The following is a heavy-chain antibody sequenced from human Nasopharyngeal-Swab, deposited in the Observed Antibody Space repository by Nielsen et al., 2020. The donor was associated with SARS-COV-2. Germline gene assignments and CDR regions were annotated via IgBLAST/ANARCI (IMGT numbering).Heavy chain of an antibody. CDR3: ARDSLELRIYYYYYGMDV. J-gene: IGHJ6*02. CDR2: INAANGDT. D-gene: IGHD1-7*01. V-gene: IGHV1-3*01. CDR1: GYTFTSHA. Sequence: ASVKVSCKASGYTFTSHAMHWVRQAPGQRLEWLGWINAANGDTKYSQKIQGRVTITRDTSASTAYMELNSLRAEDTAVYYCARDSLELRIYYYYYGMDVWGQGTTVTVSS.